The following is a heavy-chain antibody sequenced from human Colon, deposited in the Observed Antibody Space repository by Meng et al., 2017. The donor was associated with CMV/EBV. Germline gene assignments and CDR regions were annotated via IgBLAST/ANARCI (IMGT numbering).Heavy chain of an antibody. D-gene: IGHD2-21*02. CDR3: ARETRRQGGDHYFGMDV. CDR1: DYTFTNYG. Sequence: ASVKVSCKASDYTFTNYGISWVRQAPGQGLEWMGWMSTFNGNTYYAQKFQGRLTMTRDTSTDTAYMDLRSLRFDDTAMYYCARETRRQGGDHYFGMDVWGQGTTVTVSS. J-gene: IGHJ6*02. V-gene: IGHV1-18*01. CDR2: MSTFNGNT.